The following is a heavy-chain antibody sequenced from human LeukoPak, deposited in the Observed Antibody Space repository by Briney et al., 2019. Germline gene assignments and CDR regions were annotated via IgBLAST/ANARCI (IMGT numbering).Heavy chain of an antibody. CDR2: IKEDGSEK. V-gene: IGHV3-7*01. CDR1: GFTFSSYT. Sequence: GGSLRLSCAASGFTFSSYTMNWVRQAPGKGLEWVANIKEDGSEKYYVDSVEGRFTISRDNAKNTLYLRMNSLRAEDTAVYYCARQFVVVVAATHPYYYYYYMDVWGKGTTVTVSS. D-gene: IGHD2-15*01. J-gene: IGHJ6*03. CDR3: ARQFVVVVAATHPYYYYYYMDV.